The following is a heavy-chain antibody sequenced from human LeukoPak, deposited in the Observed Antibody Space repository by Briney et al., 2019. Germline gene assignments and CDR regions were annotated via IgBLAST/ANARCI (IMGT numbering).Heavy chain of an antibody. CDR1: GYTFTSYG. CDR3: ARGDRKITMVRGVIIGFPESCRY. CDR2: MSAYNGNT. J-gene: IGHJ4*02. Sequence: RASVKVSCKASGYTFTSYGISWVRQAPGQGLEWMGWMSAYNGNTNYAQKLQGRVTMTTDTSTSTAYMELRSLRSDDTAVYYCARGDRKITMVRGVIIGFPESCRYWGQGTLVTVSS. V-gene: IGHV1-18*01. D-gene: IGHD3-10*01.